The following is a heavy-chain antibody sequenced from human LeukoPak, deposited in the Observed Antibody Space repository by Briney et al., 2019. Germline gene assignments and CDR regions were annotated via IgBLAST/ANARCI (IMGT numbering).Heavy chain of an antibody. D-gene: IGHD2-2*01. CDR1: GFSFSSYE. CDR3: ARDLVVVPAAIGY. CDR2: ISSSGSTI. V-gene: IGHV3-48*03. Sequence: PGGSLRLSCAASGFSFSSYEMNWVRQAPGKGLEWVSYISSSGSTIYYADSVKGRFTISRDNAKNSLYLQMNSLRAEDTAVYYCARDLVVVPAAIGYWGQGTLVTVSS. J-gene: IGHJ4*02.